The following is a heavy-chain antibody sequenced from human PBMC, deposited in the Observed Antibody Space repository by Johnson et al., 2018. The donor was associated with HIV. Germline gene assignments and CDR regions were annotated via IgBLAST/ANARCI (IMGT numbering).Heavy chain of an antibody. V-gene: IGHV3-30-3*01. J-gene: IGHJ3*02. D-gene: IGHD3-3*01. CDR3: TTLYYNFWSCHYAFDI. CDR2: ISYDGSNK. Sequence: QVQLVESGGGVVRPGGSLRLSCAASGFTFSSFAMHWVRQAPGKGLEWMAFISYDGSNKYFTDSVRGRFTISRDDSKNTLYLQMNSLKTEDTAVYYCTTLYYNFWSCHYAFDIWGQGTMVTVSS. CDR1: GFTFSSFA.